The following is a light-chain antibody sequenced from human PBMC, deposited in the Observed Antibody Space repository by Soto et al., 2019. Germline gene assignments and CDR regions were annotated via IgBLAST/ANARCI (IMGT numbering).Light chain of an antibody. CDR3: LQDYNYPRT. CDR1: QGIRNN. J-gene: IGKJ1*01. CDR2: GTS. V-gene: IGKV1-6*02. Sequence: IQMTQSPSSLFASVGDRVTITCRASQGIRNNLGWYQQKPGKAPKRLIYGTSNLQYGAPSRFSGSGSGTEFTLTITSLQPEDFATYYCLQDYNYPRTFGQGTKVDIK.